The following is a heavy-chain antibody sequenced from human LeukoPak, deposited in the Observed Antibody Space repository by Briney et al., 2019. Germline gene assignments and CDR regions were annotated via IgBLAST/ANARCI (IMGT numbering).Heavy chain of an antibody. Sequence: GGSLRLSCAASGFTFSSYSMNWVRQAPGKGLEWVSSISSSSSYIYYADSVKGRFTISRDNAKNSLYLQMNSLRAEDTAVYYCARENSGWGDQYYFDYWGQGTLVTVSS. CDR3: ARENSGWGDQYYFDY. D-gene: IGHD6-19*01. V-gene: IGHV3-21*01. CDR2: ISSSSSYI. CDR1: GFTFSSYS. J-gene: IGHJ4*02.